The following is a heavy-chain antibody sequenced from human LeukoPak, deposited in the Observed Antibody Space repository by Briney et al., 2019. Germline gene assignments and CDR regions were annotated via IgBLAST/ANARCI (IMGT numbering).Heavy chain of an antibody. J-gene: IGHJ4*02. D-gene: IGHD2-15*01. Sequence: GSLRLSCAASGFTFSSYAMSWVRQAPGKGLEWVSAISGSGGSTYYADSVKGRFTISRDNFKNTLHLQMNSLRAEDTAVYYCAKARYCSGGSCLFDYWGQGTLVTVSS. CDR2: ISGSGGST. V-gene: IGHV3-23*01. CDR1: GFTFSSYA. CDR3: AKARYCSGGSCLFDY.